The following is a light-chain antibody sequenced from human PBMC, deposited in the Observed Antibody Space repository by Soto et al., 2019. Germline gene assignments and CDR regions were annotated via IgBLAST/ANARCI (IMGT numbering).Light chain of an antibody. CDR1: QSVSSNY. CDR2: GAS. CDR3: QQRSNWPPIT. V-gene: IGKV3D-20*02. Sequence: EIVLTQSPGTLSLSPGERATLSCRASQSVSSNYLAWYQQKPGQAPRLLIYGASSRATGIPDGFSGSGSGTEFTLTISSLEPEDFAVYYCQQRSNWPPITFGQGTRLEI. J-gene: IGKJ5*01.